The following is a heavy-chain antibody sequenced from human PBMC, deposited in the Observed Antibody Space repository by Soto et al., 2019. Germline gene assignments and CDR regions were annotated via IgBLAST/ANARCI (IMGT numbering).Heavy chain of an antibody. V-gene: IGHV3-7*01. CDR3: ARDREPSVYHGMAV. J-gene: IGHJ6*02. CDR1: QFTFTRYW. Sequence: PGGSLRLSCVASQFTFTRYWMGWLRQAPGKGLEWVATIKQDGTEKYYLDSVKGRFTISRDNAKSSLYLQMDSLRAEDTAIYYCARDREPSVYHGMAVWGQGTTVTVSS. CDR2: IKQDGTEK.